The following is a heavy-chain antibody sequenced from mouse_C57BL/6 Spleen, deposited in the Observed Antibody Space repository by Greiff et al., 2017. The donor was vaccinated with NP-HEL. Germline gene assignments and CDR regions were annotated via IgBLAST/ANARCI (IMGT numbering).Heavy chain of an antibody. CDR3: ASSYYYGSSPFAY. J-gene: IGHJ3*01. Sequence: QVQLQQSGAELVRPGTSVKVSCKASGYAFTNYLIEWVKQRPGQGLEWIGVINPGSGGTNYNEKFKGKATLTADKSSSTAYMQLSSLTSEDSAVYYCASSYYYGSSPFAYWGQGTLVTVSA. CDR2: INPGSGGT. CDR1: GYAFTNYL. D-gene: IGHD1-1*01. V-gene: IGHV1-54*01.